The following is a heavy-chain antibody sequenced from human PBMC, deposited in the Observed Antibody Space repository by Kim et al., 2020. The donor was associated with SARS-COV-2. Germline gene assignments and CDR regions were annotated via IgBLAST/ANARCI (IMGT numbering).Heavy chain of an antibody. D-gene: IGHD1-20*01. CDR3: ARGRYRPGDY. V-gene: IGHV4-34*01. CDR2: INHSGST. Sequence: SETLSLTCAVYGGSFSGYYWSWIRQPPGKGLEWIGEINHSGSTNYNPSLKSRVTISVDTSKNQFSLKLSSVTAADTAVYYCARGRYRPGDYWGQGTLVTVSS. CDR1: GGSFSGYY. J-gene: IGHJ4*02.